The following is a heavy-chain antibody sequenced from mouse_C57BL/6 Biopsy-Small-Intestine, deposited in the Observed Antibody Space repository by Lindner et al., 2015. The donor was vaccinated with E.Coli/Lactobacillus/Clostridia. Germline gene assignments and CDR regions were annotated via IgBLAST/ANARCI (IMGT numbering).Heavy chain of an antibody. V-gene: IGHV1-39*01. J-gene: IGHJ4*01. Sequence: VQLQESGAELVKPGASVKISCKASGYSFTGYNMNWVKQSHGKSLEWIGNINPYYGSTSYNQKFKGKATLTVDKSSSTAYMQLNSLTSEDSAVYYCARRSILHAMDYWGQGTSVTVSS. CDR3: ARRSILHAMDY. D-gene: IGHD2-10*02. CDR2: INPYYGST. CDR1: GYSFTGYN.